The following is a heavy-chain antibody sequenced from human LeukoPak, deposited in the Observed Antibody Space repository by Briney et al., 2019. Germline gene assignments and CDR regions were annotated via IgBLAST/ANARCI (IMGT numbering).Heavy chain of an antibody. CDR3: AKDQTISGVNFFDF. V-gene: IGHV3-23*01. J-gene: IGHJ4*02. CDR2: IISSGGGT. CDR1: GISFSRFA. Sequence: GGSLRLSCAASGISFSRFAMSWVRQLPGEGLEWVPCIISSGGGTYYADSVKGRFTISRDNSKNTLYLQMNDLRAEDTAVYYCAKDQTISGVNFFDFWGQGTLVTVSS. D-gene: IGHD3-10*01.